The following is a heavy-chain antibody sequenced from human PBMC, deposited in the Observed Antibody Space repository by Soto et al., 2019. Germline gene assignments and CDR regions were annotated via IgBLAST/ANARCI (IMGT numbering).Heavy chain of an antibody. CDR3: ARLPTHSSSWGGHYYYGMDV. J-gene: IGHJ6*02. D-gene: IGHD6-13*01. CDR1: GGSFSGYY. CDR2: INHSGST. V-gene: IGHV4-34*01. Sequence: ETLSLTCAVSGGSFSGYYWSWIRQPPGKGLEWIGEINHSGSTNYNPSLKSRVTISVDTSKNQFSLKLSSVTAADTAVYYCARLPTHSSSWGGHYYYGMDVWRQGTTVTV.